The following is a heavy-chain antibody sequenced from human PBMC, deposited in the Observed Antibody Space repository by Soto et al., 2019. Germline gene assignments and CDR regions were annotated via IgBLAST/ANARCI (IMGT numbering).Heavy chain of an antibody. CDR3: RVTTFYFYYMAV. V-gene: IGHV4-34*01. CDR2: INHSGST. D-gene: IGHD4-4*01. J-gene: IGHJ6*03. Sequence: SETLSLTCAVYGGSFSGYYWSWIRQPPGKGLEWIGEINHSGSTNYNPSLKSRVTISVDTSKNQFSLKLSSVTAADTAVYYCRVTTFYFYYMAVWGKGTTVSVSS. CDR1: GGSFSGYY.